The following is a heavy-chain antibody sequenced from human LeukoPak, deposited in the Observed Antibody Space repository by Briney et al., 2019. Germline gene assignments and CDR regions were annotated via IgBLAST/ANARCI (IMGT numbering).Heavy chain of an antibody. CDR2: IYHSGST. J-gene: IGHJ4*02. CDR1: GGSISSSNW. Sequence: PSGTLSLTCAVSGGSISSSNWWSWVRQPPGKGLEWIGEIYHSGSTNYNPSLKSRVTISVDKSKNQFSLKLSSVTAADTAVYYCVKSGANRIAVAGRYFDYWGQGTLVTVSS. D-gene: IGHD6-19*01. V-gene: IGHV4-4*02. CDR3: VKSGANRIAVAGRYFDY.